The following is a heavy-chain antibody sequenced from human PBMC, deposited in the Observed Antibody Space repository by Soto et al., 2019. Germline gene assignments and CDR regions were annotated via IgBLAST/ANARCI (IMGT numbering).Heavy chain of an antibody. D-gene: IGHD2-15*01. V-gene: IGHV3-49*03. CDR3: TVAIVVVVAATQGWFDP. Sequence: PVGSLRLSCTASGFTFGDYAMSWFRQAPGKGLEWVGFIRSKAYGGTTEYAASVKGRFTISRDDSKSIAYLQMNSLKTEDTAVYYCTVAIVVVVAATQGWFDPWGQGTLVTVSS. J-gene: IGHJ5*02. CDR2: IRSKAYGGTT. CDR1: GFTFGDYA.